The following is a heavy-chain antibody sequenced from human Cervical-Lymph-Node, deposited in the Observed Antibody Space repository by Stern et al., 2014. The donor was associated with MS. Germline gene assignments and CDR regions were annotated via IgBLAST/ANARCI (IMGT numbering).Heavy chain of an antibody. J-gene: IGHJ4*02. CDR1: GFTFSSYG. V-gene: IGHV3-33*01. D-gene: IGHD6-13*01. Sequence: VQLEESGGGVVQPGRSLRLSCAASGFTFSSYGMHWVRQAPGKGLEWVAVIWYDGSNKYYADSVKGRFTISRDKSKNTLYLQMNSLRAEDTAVYYCARDLGIAAAGTLDYWGQGTLVTVSS. CDR3: ARDLGIAAAGTLDY. CDR2: IWYDGSNK.